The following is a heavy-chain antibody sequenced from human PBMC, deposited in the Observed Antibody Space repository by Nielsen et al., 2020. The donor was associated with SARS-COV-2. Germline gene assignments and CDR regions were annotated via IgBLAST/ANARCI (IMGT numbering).Heavy chain of an antibody. CDR1: GYTFTSYG. Sequence: ASVKVSCKASGYTFTSYGISWVRQAPRQGLEWMGWISAYNGNTNYAQKLQGRVTMTTDTSTSTAYMELRSLRSDDTAVYYCARELNGYSSSWYPDYWGQGTLVTVSS. CDR2: ISAYNGNT. CDR3: ARELNGYSSSWYPDY. V-gene: IGHV1-18*01. J-gene: IGHJ4*02. D-gene: IGHD6-13*01.